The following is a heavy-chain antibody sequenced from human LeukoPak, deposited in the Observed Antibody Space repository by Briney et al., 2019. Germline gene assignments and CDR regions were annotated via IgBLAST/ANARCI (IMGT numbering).Heavy chain of an antibody. V-gene: IGHV4-4*02. J-gene: IGHJ5*02. CDR3: ARSLVVGATYPYH. Sequence: SETLSLTCAVSGGSISSSNWWSWVRQPPGKGLEWIGEIYHSGSTNYNPSLESRVTISVDKSKNHFSLKLSSVTAADTAVYYCARSLVVGATYPYHWGQGTLVTVSS. CDR1: GGSISSSNW. CDR2: IYHSGST. D-gene: IGHD1-26*01.